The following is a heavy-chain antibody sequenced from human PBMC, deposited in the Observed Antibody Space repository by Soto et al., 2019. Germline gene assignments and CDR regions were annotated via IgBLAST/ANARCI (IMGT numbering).Heavy chain of an antibody. V-gene: IGHV4-4*03. J-gene: IGHJ4*02. D-gene: IGHD3-9*01. CDR2: IYHGGST. CDR1: GGSISRSNW. CDR3: ARSITFDWLFFDN. Sequence: PETLSLTCAVSGGSISRSNWWSWVRQSPGKGLEWIGEIYHGGSTNYNPSLKSRVTISVDKSKNQFSLKLSSLTAADTAVYYCARSITFDWLFFDNWGQGTLVTVSS.